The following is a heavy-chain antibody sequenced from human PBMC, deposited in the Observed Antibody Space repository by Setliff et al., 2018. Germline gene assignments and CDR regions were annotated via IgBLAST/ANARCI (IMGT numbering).Heavy chain of an antibody. CDR2: ISGSSGGI. J-gene: IGHJ3*02. CDR1: GFTFSGYY. CDR3: ARDITRDGYNSGAFDI. D-gene: IGHD5-12*01. V-gene: IGHV3-11*04. Sequence: GGSLRLSCAASGFTFSGYYMTWIRQAPGKGLEWVSYISGSSGGIYYADSVKGRFTISRDNAKKSLYMEMNSLRAEDTAVYYCARDITRDGYNSGAFDIWGQGTMVTVSS.